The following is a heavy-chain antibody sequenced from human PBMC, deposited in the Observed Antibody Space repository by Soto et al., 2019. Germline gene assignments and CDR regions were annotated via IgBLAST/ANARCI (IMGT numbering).Heavy chain of an antibody. CDR3: AKRYDFWSGRWYGLGV. CDR2: IYHIGST. J-gene: IGHJ6*02. D-gene: IGHD3-3*01. CDR1: GASINSANW. Sequence: QVLLEESGPGLVRPSGTLSLTCSVSGASINSANWWVWVRQPPGKGLEWIGEIYHIGSTTYNPSLKSRATISVAKSKHQFSLIVTSVTAADTAVYYCAKRYDFWSGRWYGLGVWGQGTTVTVSS. V-gene: IGHV4-4*02.